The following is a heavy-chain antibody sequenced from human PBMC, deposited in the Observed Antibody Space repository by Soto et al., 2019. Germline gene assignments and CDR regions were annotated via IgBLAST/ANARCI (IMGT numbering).Heavy chain of an antibody. CDR2: IIPILGIA. V-gene: IGHV1-69*02. Sequence: QVQLVQSGAEVKKPGSSVKVSCKASGGTFSSYTISWVRQAPGQGLEWMGRIIPILGIANYAQKFQGRVTITEDKSTSTAYMELSSLRSEDTAVYYCARTSIVATVADYYFDYWGQGTLVTVSS. D-gene: IGHD5-12*01. CDR3: ARTSIVATVADYYFDY. J-gene: IGHJ4*02. CDR1: GGTFSSYT.